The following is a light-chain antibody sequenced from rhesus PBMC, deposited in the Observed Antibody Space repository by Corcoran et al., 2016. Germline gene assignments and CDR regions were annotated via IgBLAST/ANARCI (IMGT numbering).Light chain of an antibody. CDR1: QGISTY. J-gene: IGKJ1*01. CDR2: KAS. CDR3: LQYNSDPWT. Sequence: DIQMTQSPSSLSASVGDRVTITCRASQGISTYLNWYQQKPGKAPKRLIYKASSLESGVPSRFSGNGSGTDFTLTISSLQPEDFVTYYCLQYNSDPWTFGQGTKVEIK. V-gene: IGKV1-43*02.